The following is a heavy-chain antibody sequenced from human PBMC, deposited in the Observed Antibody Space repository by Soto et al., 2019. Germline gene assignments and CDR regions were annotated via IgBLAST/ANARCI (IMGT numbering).Heavy chain of an antibody. CDR1: GFTFSSDW. Sequence: EVQLVESGGGLAQPGGSLRLSCAASGFTFSSDWMHWVRQAPGKGLVWVSRINTDGSDTSYADSVKGRFTISRDNAKNTLSLQMNTLSAEDTASYSWTRDRPEPKHYFDFWAQGNMVTVSS. CDR2: INTDGSDT. J-gene: IGHJ4*02. V-gene: IGHV3-74*01. CDR3: TRDRPEPKHYFDF. D-gene: IGHD6-6*01.